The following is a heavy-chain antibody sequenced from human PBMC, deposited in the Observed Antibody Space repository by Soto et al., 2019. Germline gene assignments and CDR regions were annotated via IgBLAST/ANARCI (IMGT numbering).Heavy chain of an antibody. V-gene: IGHV4-39*01. CDR2: ASYSGST. CDR1: GASVSSDTYY. Sequence: SETXSLTCTVSGASVSSDTYYWGWIRQPPGKGLEWVGSASYSGSTYYNPSLRSRVTMSVDPSKNQFSLKLTSVTAADTAVFYCARAGDMNYYYYAMDVWGQGTTVTVSS. J-gene: IGHJ6*02. D-gene: IGHD2-15*01. CDR3: ARAGDMNYYYYAMDV.